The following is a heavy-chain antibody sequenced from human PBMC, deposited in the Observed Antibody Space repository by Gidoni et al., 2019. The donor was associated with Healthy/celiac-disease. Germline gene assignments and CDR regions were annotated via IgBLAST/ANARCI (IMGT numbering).Heavy chain of an antibody. CDR2: ISAYNGNT. CDR1: GYTFTSYG. J-gene: IGHJ6*02. CDR3: AAPSRQLVPPYYYGMDV. D-gene: IGHD6-13*01. Sequence: QVQLVQSGAEVKKPGASVKVSCKASGYTFTSYGISWVRQAPGQGLEWMGWISAYNGNTNYAQKLQGRVTMTTDTSTSTAYRELRSLRSDDTAVYYCAAPSRQLVPPYYYGMDVWGQGTTVTVSS. V-gene: IGHV1-18*01.